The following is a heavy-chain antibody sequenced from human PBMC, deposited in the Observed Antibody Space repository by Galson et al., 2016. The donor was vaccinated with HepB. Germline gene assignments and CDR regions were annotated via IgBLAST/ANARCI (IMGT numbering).Heavy chain of an antibody. D-gene: IGHD4-17*01. CDR3: ARDRQTYDGDCLDY. J-gene: IGHJ4*02. V-gene: IGHV3-30-3*01. Sequence: SLRLSCAASGFTFSKYAMHWVRQAPGKGLEWLAILSVDGISTFYADSVKGRFTISRDNSKDLLYLQINGLRPEDTGIYYCARDRQTYDGDCLDYWGQGTLVTVSS. CDR1: GFTFSKYA. CDR2: LSVDGIST.